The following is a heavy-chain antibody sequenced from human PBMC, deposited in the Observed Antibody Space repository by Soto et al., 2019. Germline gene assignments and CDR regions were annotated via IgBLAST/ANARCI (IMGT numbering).Heavy chain of an antibody. CDR2: IDPSDSYT. CDR3: ASKYCSGGSCPPRVVHYYGMDV. D-gene: IGHD2-15*01. V-gene: IGHV5-10-1*01. Sequence: PGESVKISCKGSGYSFTSYCISWVRQMPGKGLEWMGRIDPSDSYTNYSPSFQGHVTISADKSISTAYLQWSSLKASDTAMYYCASKYCSGGSCPPRVVHYYGMDVWGQGTPVTVSS. J-gene: IGHJ6*02. CDR1: GYSFTSYC.